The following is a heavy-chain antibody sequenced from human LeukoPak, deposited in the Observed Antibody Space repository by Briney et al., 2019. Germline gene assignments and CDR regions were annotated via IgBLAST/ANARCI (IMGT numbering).Heavy chain of an antibody. V-gene: IGHV3-30*18. CDR3: AKDGLYESRPQSTLRYFDWSAFYYFDY. J-gene: IGHJ4*02. Sequence: PGGSLRFSCAASGFTFSSYGMHWVRQAPGKGLEWVAVISYDGSNKYYADSVKGRFTISRDNSKNTLYLQMNSLRAEDTAVYYCAKDGLYESRPQSTLRYFDWSAFYYFDYWGQGTLVTVSS. D-gene: IGHD3-9*01. CDR2: ISYDGSNK. CDR1: GFTFSSYG.